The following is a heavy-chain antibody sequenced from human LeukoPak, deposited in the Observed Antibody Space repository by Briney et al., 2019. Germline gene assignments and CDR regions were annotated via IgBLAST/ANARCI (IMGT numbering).Heavy chain of an antibody. CDR1: SDSIGSSSYY. V-gene: IGHV4-39*07. Sequence: SETLSLTCTVSSDSIGSSSYYWGWIRQPPGKGLEWIGTIYYSGSTYYNPSLKSRVTISVDTSKNQFSLKLSSVTAADTAVYYCARVPTVTFFDYWGQGTLVTVSS. D-gene: IGHD4-17*01. J-gene: IGHJ4*02. CDR3: ARVPTVTFFDY. CDR2: IYYSGST.